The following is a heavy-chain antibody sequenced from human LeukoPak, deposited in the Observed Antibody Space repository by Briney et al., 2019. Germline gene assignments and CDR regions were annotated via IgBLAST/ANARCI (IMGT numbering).Heavy chain of an antibody. D-gene: IGHD6-19*01. CDR3: AKCSGWFVRGKDYYYYYMDV. J-gene: IGHJ6*03. CDR1: GFTFSSYG. CDR2: ISGSGGST. Sequence: GGSLRLSCAASGFTFSSYGMSWVRQAPGKGLEWVSAISGSGGSTYYADSVKGRFTISRDNSKDTLYLQMNSLRAEDTAVYYCAKCSGWFVRGKDYYYYYMDVWGKGTTVTVSS. V-gene: IGHV3-23*01.